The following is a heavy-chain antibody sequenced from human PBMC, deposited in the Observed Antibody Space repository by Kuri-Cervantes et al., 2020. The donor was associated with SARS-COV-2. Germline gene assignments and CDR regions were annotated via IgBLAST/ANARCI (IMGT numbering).Heavy chain of an antibody. CDR3: ARDWALHPDF. D-gene: IGHD3-16*01. CDR2: MSHDGSSI. CDR1: GFSFSSDA. Sequence: GESLKISCEASGFSFSSDAMHWVRQTPGKGLEWVALMSHDGSSIYYADSVKGRFTISRDNSKNTLYLEMSGLRVEDAAVYYCARDWALHPDFRGQGTLVTVSS. V-gene: IGHV3-30*04. J-gene: IGHJ4*02.